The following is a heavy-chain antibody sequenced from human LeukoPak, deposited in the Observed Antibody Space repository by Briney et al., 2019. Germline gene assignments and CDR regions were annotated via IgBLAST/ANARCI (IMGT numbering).Heavy chain of an antibody. Sequence: PGGSLRLSCAASGFTFSSYAMSWVRQAPGKGLEWVSAISGSGGSTYYADSVKGRFTISRDNSKNTLYLQMNSLRAEDTAVYYCARTLGYDSSGYYPPGSPSAFDIWGQGTMVTVSS. CDR2: ISGSGGST. J-gene: IGHJ3*02. V-gene: IGHV3-23*01. D-gene: IGHD3-22*01. CDR1: GFTFSSYA. CDR3: ARTLGYDSSGYYPPGSPSAFDI.